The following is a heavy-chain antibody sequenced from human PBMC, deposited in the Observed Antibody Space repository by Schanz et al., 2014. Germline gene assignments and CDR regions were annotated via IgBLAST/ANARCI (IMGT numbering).Heavy chain of an antibody. V-gene: IGHV4-39*01. Sequence: QLQLQESGPGLVKPSETLSLTCTVSGGSISSSNYYWGWIRQPPGKGLEWIESIYYSGSTYYNPSFKSRVTTSVDPSKNHFSLKLSSVPAADTAVYYCARQFYDILTGYWFPYYFDYWGQGTLVTVSS. CDR2: IYYSGST. D-gene: IGHD3-9*01. CDR3: ARQFYDILTGYWFPYYFDY. CDR1: GGSISSSNYY. J-gene: IGHJ4*02.